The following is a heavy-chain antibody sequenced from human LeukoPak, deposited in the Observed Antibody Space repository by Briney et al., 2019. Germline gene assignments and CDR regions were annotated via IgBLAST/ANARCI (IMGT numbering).Heavy chain of an antibody. J-gene: IGHJ6*03. CDR3: ARRSYHGVITVYYYYYMDV. CDR2: ISSSSSYI. Sequence: GGSLRLSCAASGFTFSSYSMNWVRQAPGKGLEWVSSISSSSSYIYYADSVKGRFTISRDNAKNSLYLQMNSLRVEDTAVYYCARRSYHGVITVYYYYYMDVWGKGTTVTVSS. CDR1: GFTFSSYS. V-gene: IGHV3-21*01. D-gene: IGHD3-3*01.